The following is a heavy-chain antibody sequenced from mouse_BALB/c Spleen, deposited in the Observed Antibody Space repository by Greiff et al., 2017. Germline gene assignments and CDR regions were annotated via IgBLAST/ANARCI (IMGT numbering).Heavy chain of an antibody. CDR1: GFTFSSYY. D-gene: IGHD2-4*01. CDR2: INSNGGST. V-gene: IGHV5-6-2*01. J-gene: IGHJ3*01. Sequence: VMLVESGGGLVKLGGSLKLSCAASGFTFSSYYMSWVRQTPEKRLELVAAINSNGGSTYYPDTVKGRFTISRDNAKNTLYLQMSSLKSEDTALYYCARHDTYYDYDGGFAYWGQGTLVTVSA. CDR3: ARHDTYYDYDGGFAY.